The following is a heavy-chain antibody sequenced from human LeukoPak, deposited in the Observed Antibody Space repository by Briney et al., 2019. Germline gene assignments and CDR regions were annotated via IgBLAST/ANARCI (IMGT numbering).Heavy chain of an antibody. CDR1: GFTFSSYG. V-gene: IGHV3-30*06. CDR2: ISYDGSNK. D-gene: IGHD3-3*01. CDR3: AREALITIFGVVIIAPFDY. J-gene: IGHJ4*02. Sequence: PGGSLRLSCAASGFTFSSYGMHWVRQAPGKGLEWVAVISYDGSNKYYADSVKGRFTISRDNSKNTLYLQMNSLRAEDTAVYYCAREALITIFGVVIIAPFDYWGQGTLVTVSS.